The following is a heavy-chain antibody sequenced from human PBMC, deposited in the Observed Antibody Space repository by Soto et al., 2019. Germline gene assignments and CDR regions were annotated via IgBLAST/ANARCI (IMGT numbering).Heavy chain of an antibody. D-gene: IGHD2-15*01. CDR2: ISVYNGNT. CDR3: ARAEGVVVAASDY. V-gene: IGHV1-18*04. J-gene: IGHJ4*02. CDR1: GHTFTSYG. Sequence: ASVKVSCKASGHTFTSYGISWVRQAPGRGLEWMGWISVYNGNTKYTQKLQGRLTMTTDTSTSTAYMELRSLRSDDTAVYYCARAEGVVVAASDYWGQGTLVTVSS.